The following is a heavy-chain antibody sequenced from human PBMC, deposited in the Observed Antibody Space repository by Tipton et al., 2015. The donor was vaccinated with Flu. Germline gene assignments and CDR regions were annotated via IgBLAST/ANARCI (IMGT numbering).Heavy chain of an antibody. V-gene: IGHV4-38-2*02. CDR3: ARDPIVVVPAAMGTFDI. CDR1: GYSISSTYY. Sequence: TLSLTCTVSGYSISSTYYWGWIRQPPGEGLEWIGNVYHSGSTYYNPSLKSRVTISVDTSKNQFSLRLNSVTAADTAVYYCARDPIVVVPAAMGTFDIWGQGKMVTVS. J-gene: IGHJ3*02. D-gene: IGHD2-2*01. CDR2: VYHSGST.